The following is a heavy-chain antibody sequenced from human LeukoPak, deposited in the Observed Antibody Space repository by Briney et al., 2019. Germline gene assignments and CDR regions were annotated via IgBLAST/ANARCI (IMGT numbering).Heavy chain of an antibody. J-gene: IGHJ4*02. CDR2: IYYSGST. V-gene: IGHV4-59*01. CDR1: GGSISSYY. Sequence: PSETLSLTCTVSGGSISSYYWSWIRQPPGKGLEWIGYIYYSGSTNYNPSLKSRVTISVDTSKNQFSLKLSSVTAADTAVYYCARVSYDSSGYYYTIPYYFDYWGQGTLVIVSS. CDR3: ARVSYDSSGYYYTIPYYFDY. D-gene: IGHD3-22*01.